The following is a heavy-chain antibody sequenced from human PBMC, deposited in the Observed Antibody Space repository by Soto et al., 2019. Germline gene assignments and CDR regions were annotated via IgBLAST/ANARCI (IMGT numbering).Heavy chain of an antibody. CDR1: GGSISSDF. CDR2: ISISGNT. CDR3: ARTFNYYDSSGYSP. V-gene: IGHV4-4*08. Sequence: SETLSLTCTVSGGSISSDFWSWIRQPPGKGLEWIGYISISGNTDYSPSLKSRVTISVDTSKNQFSLKLSSVTAADTAVYYCARTFNYYDSSGYSPWGQGTLVTVSS. D-gene: IGHD3-22*01. J-gene: IGHJ5*02.